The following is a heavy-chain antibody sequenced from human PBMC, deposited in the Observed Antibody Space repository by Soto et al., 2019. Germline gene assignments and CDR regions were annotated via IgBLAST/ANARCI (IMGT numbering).Heavy chain of an antibody. V-gene: IGHV3-23*01. Sequence: EVQLLESGGGLVQPGGSLRLSCAASGFTFSSYAMNWVRQAPGKGLEWVSAISGGGGSTYYADPVKGRFTISRDNSKNTLYLQMNRLRADDTAVYYCAKELPGELLPTCFDPWGQGTLVTVSS. J-gene: IGHJ5*02. CDR1: GFTFSSYA. CDR3: AKELPGELLPTCFDP. D-gene: IGHD1-26*01. CDR2: ISGGGGST.